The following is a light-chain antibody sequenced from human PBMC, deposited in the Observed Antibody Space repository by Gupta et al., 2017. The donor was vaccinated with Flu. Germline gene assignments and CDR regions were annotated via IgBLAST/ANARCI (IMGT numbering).Light chain of an antibody. V-gene: IGKV3-20*01. CDR1: QSGSSSY. Sequence: GTLALSPGERATLSCRASQSGSSSYLAWYQQKPGQAPRLLIYGASSRATGIPDRFSGSGSGTDFTLTISRLEPEDFAVYYCQRYGSSLYTFGQGTKLEIK. CDR3: QRYGSSLYT. CDR2: GAS. J-gene: IGKJ2*01.